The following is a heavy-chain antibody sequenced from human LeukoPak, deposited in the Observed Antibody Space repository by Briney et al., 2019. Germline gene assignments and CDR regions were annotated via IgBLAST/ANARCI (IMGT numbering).Heavy chain of an antibody. CDR2: ISGSAHKI. J-gene: IGHJ4*02. D-gene: IGHD5-18*01. Sequence: GGSLRLSCVASGITFSNYAVSWVRQAPEKGLDWVSVISGSAHKIRYADSVKGRFTISRDNSENIVYLQKNNLRAEDTAVYYCAGRVTGYSSGYVYWGQGTLVTVSS. V-gene: IGHV3-23*01. CDR1: GITFSNYA. CDR3: AGRVTGYSSGYVY.